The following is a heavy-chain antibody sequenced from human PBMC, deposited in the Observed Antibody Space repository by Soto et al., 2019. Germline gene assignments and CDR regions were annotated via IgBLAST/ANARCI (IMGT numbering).Heavy chain of an antibody. V-gene: IGHV3-74*01. D-gene: IGHD4-17*01. Sequence: QLVEAGGGLVQPGGSLRLSCTVSGFSFDSYWMHWVRQAPGKGPVWVSRIDYDGTTTNYADFVKGRFTISRDNAKNTLYLQMYSLRVEDTAVYYCAKDGDGDYADYYYFRGMEVWGQGTTVTVSS. CDR3: AKDGDGDYADYYYFRGMEV. CDR2: IDYDGTTT. J-gene: IGHJ6*02. CDR1: GFSFDSYW.